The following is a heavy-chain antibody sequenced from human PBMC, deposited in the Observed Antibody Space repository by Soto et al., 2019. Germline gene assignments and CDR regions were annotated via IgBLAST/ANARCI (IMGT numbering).Heavy chain of an antibody. Sequence: SVKVSCKASGGTSSSYSISWVRQAPGQGLEWMGRIIPILGIANYAQKFQGRVTITADKSTSTAYMELSSLRSEDTAVYYCARYVDYGKYIEDAFVLSRQG. CDR2: IIPILGIA. J-gene: IGHJ3*01. CDR3: ARYVDYGKYIEDAFVL. CDR1: GGTSSSYS. D-gene: IGHD3-10*01. V-gene: IGHV1-69*02.